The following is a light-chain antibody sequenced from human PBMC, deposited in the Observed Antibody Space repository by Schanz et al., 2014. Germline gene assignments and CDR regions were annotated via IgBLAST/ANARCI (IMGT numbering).Light chain of an antibody. CDR2: AAS. Sequence: DIQMTQSPSSLSASVGDRVTITCRASQGISNYLAWYQQKPGKAPKLLIFAASGVQGGVPSRFSGSGSGTEFTLTISGLQPDDSATYYCQQYVSSSNTFGQGTKLEIK. CDR3: QQYVSSSNT. CDR1: QGISNY. V-gene: IGKV1-16*01. J-gene: IGKJ2*01.